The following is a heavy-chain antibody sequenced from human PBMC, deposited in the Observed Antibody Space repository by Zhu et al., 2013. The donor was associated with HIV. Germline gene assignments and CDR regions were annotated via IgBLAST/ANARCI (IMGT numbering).Heavy chain of an antibody. CDR3: ARSSSAQLPVHYYGMDV. Sequence: QIHLVQSGGEVKKPGASVNVSCKASGDIFRTYGITWVRQAPGQGLEWMGWISGYNGHANYAQSLQGRVTMSRDTSISTAYMEVSTLESDDTAVYYCARSSSAQLPVHYYGMDVVGPRDHGHRLL. D-gene: IGHD2-2*01. CDR2: ISGYNGHA. V-gene: IGHV1-18*01. J-gene: IGHJ6*02. CDR1: GDIFRTYG.